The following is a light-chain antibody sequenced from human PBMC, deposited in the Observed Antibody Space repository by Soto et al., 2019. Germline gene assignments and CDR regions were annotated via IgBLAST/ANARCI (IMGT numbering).Light chain of an antibody. V-gene: IGKV3-15*01. CDR2: DAS. CDR3: QQYINWPRT. J-gene: IGKJ1*01. Sequence: EIVMTQSPATLSVSAGDRVTLSCRASQNIGSILAWFQQRPGQAPRLLIYDASTRATGIPARFSGSGSGTEFTLTITSLQSEDFAVYYCQQYINWPRTFGQGTKVETK. CDR1: QNIGSI.